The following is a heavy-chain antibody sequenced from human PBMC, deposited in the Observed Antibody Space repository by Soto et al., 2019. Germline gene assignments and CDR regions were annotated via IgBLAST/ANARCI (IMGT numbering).Heavy chain of an antibody. V-gene: IGHV3-23*01. J-gene: IGHJ3*02. D-gene: IGHD6-19*01. CDR3: AKAGAGAGTYDAFDI. Sequence: EVQLLESGGGLVQPGGSLRLSCAASGFTFSSYAMGWVRQAPGKGLEWVSAISGSDDSTDYADSVKARFTISRDYSKSTLYLQMSSLGAEDTAVYYCAKAGAGAGTYDAFDIWGQGTMVTVSS. CDR2: ISGSDDST. CDR1: GFTFSSYA.